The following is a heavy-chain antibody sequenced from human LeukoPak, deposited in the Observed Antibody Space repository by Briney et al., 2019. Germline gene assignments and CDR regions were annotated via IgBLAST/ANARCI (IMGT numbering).Heavy chain of an antibody. D-gene: IGHD5-12*01. CDR2: FSYTGST. CDR3: ARVRGYSDYYYYMDV. Sequence: SETLSLTCTVSGGSISSYYWSWIRQPPGKGLEWIGYFSYTGSTNYNPSLKSPVIISVDTSKNQFSLKLSSVTAADTAVYYCARVRGYSDYYYYMDVWGKGTTVTISS. CDR1: GGSISSYY. J-gene: IGHJ6*03. V-gene: IGHV4-59*01.